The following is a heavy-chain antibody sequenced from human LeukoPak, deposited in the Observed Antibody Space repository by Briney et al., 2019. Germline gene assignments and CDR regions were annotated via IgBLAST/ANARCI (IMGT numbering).Heavy chain of an antibody. CDR3: AKFAVAGRYY. Sequence: PGGSLRLSCAAAGFTFSNYAMTWVRQAPGKGLEWVSSISGSGGSTYYADSVKGRFTISRDNSKNTLYLQMNSLRAEDTAVYYCAKFAVAGRYYWGQGTLVTVSS. J-gene: IGHJ4*02. V-gene: IGHV3-23*01. D-gene: IGHD6-19*01. CDR2: ISGSGGST. CDR1: GFTFSNYA.